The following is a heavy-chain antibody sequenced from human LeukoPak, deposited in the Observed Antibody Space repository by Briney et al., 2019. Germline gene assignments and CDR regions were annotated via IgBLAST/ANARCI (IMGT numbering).Heavy chain of an antibody. D-gene: IGHD5-18*01. V-gene: IGHV1-8*01. CDR3: AKNVRDTGTFDY. CDR2: MNPNSGNT. Sequence: ASVKVSCKASGYSFTTYDINWVRQATGQGLEWMGWMNPNSGNTGYAQRFQGRVTMTRDTSISPAYMELNSLTSEDTAVYYCAKNVRDTGTFDYWGQGTLVTVSS. CDR1: GYSFTTYD. J-gene: IGHJ4*02.